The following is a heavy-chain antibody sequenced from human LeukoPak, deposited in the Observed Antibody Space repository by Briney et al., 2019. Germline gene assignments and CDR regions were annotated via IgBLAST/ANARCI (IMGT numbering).Heavy chain of an antibody. J-gene: IGHJ4*02. CDR1: GFTFDDYA. Sequence: GGSLRLSCAASGFTFDDYAMHWVRQAPGKGLEWVSGISWNSGSIGYADSVKGRFTISRDNAKNSLYLHMNSLRAEDTALYYCAKDKRAQPYYFDYWGQGTLVTVPS. V-gene: IGHV3-9*01. D-gene: IGHD1-1*01. CDR2: ISWNSGSI. CDR3: AKDKRAQPYYFDY.